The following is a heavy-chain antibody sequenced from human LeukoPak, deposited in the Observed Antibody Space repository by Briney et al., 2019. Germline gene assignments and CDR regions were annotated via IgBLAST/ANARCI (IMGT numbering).Heavy chain of an antibody. CDR1: GVTLSNYA. Sequence: GGSLRLSCVASGVTLSNYAMSWARQAPGKGLEWVSGISSSGSGGNTYYADSVKGRFTISRDSSRNTLFLHMNTLRAEDTAIYYCAKDRTVGASYWCFDLWGRGTLVTVSS. V-gene: IGHV3-23*01. D-gene: IGHD1-26*01. CDR3: AKDRTVGASYWCFDL. CDR2: ISSSGSGGNT. J-gene: IGHJ2*01.